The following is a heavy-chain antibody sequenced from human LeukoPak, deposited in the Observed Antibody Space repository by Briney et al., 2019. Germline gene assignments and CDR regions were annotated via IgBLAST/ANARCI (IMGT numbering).Heavy chain of an antibody. CDR2: INWNGDTT. D-gene: IGHD2-2*01. V-gene: IGHV3-43*01. Sequence: GGSLRLSCAASGFTFEAYTMHWVRQAPGKGLEWVSLINWNGDTTYYSDSVRGRFSISRDNSKHSLYLQMNSLRTEDTAFYYCARDVGCSSVTCYLDYWGQGTLVTVSS. CDR1: GFTFEAYT. J-gene: IGHJ4*02. CDR3: ARDVGCSSVTCYLDY.